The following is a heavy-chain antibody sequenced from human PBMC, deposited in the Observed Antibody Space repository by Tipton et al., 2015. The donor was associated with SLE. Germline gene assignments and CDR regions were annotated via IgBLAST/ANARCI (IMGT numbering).Heavy chain of an antibody. V-gene: IGHV3-30*02. Sequence: GSLRLSCAASGFTFSYYGMHWVRQAPGKGLEWVAFVRYDGSNKYYADSVKGRFTISRDNSKNTLYLQMNSLRAEDTAVYYCAKDRSYSYYGGEDWGQGTLVTVSS. CDR3: AKDRSYSYYGGED. J-gene: IGHJ4*02. CDR1: GFTFSYYG. CDR2: VRYDGSNK. D-gene: IGHD4-11*01.